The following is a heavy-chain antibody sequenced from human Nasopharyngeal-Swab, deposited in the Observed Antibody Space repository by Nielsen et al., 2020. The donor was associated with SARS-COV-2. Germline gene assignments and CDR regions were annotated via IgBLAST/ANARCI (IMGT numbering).Heavy chain of an antibody. CDR3: ARHGMGDCGGDCLSDAFDI. V-gene: IGHV5-10-1*01. CDR1: GYSFTSYW. CDR2: IDPSDSYT. J-gene: IGHJ3*02. Sequence: GESLKISCKGSGYSFTSYWISWVRQMPGKGLEWMGRIDPSDSYTNYGPSFQGHVTISADKSISTAYLQWSSLKASDTAMYYCARHGMGDCGGDCLSDAFDIWGQGTMVTVSS. D-gene: IGHD2-21*02.